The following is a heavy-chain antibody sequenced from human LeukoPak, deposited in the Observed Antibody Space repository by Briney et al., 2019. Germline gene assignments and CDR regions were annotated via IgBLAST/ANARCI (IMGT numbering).Heavy chain of an antibody. CDR2: IYYSGST. V-gene: IGHV4-59*01. CDR1: GGSISSYY. D-gene: IGHD6-19*01. J-gene: IGHJ5*02. CDR3: ARSYSSGWFSSRWFDP. Sequence: SETLSLTCTVSGGSISSYYWTWIRQPPGRGLEWIGYIYYSGSTKYNSSLKSRAIISVDTSKTQFSLKLSSVTAADTAVYYCARSYSSGWFSSRWFDPWGQGTLVTVSS.